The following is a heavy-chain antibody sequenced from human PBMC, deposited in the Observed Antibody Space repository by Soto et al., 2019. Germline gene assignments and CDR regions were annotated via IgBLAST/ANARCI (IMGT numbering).Heavy chain of an antibody. J-gene: IGHJ3*02. CDR3: VRVGSGASYGPFDI. Sequence: ASVKVSCKASGYTFTSYAMHWVRQAPGQRLEWMGWIGTHNGNTNYAQKLQDRVTMATDTSTTTAYLDLRSLRSDDTAVYYCVRVGSGASYGPFDIWGQGTVVTVSS. CDR2: IGTHNGNT. D-gene: IGHD2-15*01. V-gene: IGHV1-18*01. CDR1: GYTFTSYA.